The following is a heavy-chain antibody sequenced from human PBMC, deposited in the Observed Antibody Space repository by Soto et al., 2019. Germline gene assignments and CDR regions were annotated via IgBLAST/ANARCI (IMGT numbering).Heavy chain of an antibody. CDR1: GGTFSSYA. D-gene: IGHD3-9*01. J-gene: IGHJ6*02. CDR2: IIPIFGTA. V-gene: IGHV1-69*06. CDR3: ARGPYYDILTGYYGGRYYYYGMDV. Sequence: VKVSCKASGGTFSSYAISWVRQAPGQGLEWMGGIIPIFGTANYAQKFQGRVTITADKSTSTAYMELSSLRSEDTAVYYCARGPYYDILTGYYGGRYYYYGMDVWGQGTTVTVSS.